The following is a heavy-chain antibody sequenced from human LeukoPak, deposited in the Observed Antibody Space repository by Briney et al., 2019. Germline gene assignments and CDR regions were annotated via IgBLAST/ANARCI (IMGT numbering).Heavy chain of an antibody. CDR1: GGSISSYY. Sequence: SETLSLTCTVSGGSISSYYWSWIRQPAGKGLEWIGRIYTSGSTNYNPSLESRVTMSVDTSKNQFSLKLSSVTAADTAVYYCARAPYSSGWYTRLRSYYYYMDVWGIETTVTISS. D-gene: IGHD6-19*01. CDR3: ARAPYSSGWYTRLRSYYYYMDV. J-gene: IGHJ6*03. CDR2: IYTSGST. V-gene: IGHV4-4*07.